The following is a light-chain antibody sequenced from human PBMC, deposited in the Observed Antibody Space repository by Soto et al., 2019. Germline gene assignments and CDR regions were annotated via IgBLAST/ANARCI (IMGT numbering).Light chain of an antibody. CDR1: QDIRRD. CDR3: LQHYTYPWT. Sequence: DIQVTQSPSSLSASVGDRVTITCRASQDIRRDLGWYQQKPGKPPKRLIYGASTMQTGVPSRFSGSGSETEFTLTISSLQPEDFAVYYCLQHYTYPWTFGQGTKVEVK. J-gene: IGKJ1*01. V-gene: IGKV1-17*01. CDR2: GAS.